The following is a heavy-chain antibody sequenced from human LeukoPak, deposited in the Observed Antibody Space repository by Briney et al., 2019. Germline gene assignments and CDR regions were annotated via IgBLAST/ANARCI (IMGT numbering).Heavy chain of an antibody. Sequence: PGGSLRLSCAASGFTFSSYGMHWVRQAPGKGLEWVAVISYDGSNKYYADSVKGRFTISRDNSKNTLYLQMNSLRDEDTAVYYCARYYYGSGRLYYFDYWGQGTLVTVSS. V-gene: IGHV3-30*03. CDR3: ARYYYGSGRLYYFDY. J-gene: IGHJ4*02. CDR1: GFTFSSYG. CDR2: ISYDGSNK. D-gene: IGHD3-10*01.